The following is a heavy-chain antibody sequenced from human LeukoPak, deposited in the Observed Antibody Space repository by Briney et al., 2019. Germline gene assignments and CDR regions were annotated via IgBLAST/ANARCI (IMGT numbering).Heavy chain of an antibody. CDR3: ARDGYISGWYVGDAFDL. CDR2: ISSSGSTI. J-gene: IGHJ3*01. CDR1: GFTFSDYY. D-gene: IGHD6-19*01. Sequence: GGSLRLSCAASGFTFSDYYMSWVRQAPGKGLEWVSYISSSGSTIYYADSVKGRFTISRDNAKNSLYLQMNSLRAKDTAVYYCARDGYISGWYVGDAFDLWGQRTMVSLSS. V-gene: IGHV3-11*01.